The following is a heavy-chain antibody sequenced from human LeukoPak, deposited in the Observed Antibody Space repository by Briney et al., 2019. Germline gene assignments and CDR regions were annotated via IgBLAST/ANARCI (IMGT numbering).Heavy chain of an antibody. J-gene: IGHJ4*02. CDR3: ARWYSSGWAFDY. CDR1: GGSISSSGYF. D-gene: IGHD6-19*01. Sequence: PSETLSLTCTVSGGSISSSGYFWGWIRQPPGQGLEWIGSIYHSGNTYYNPSLKSRVTLSVDTSKNQFSLKLSSVTAADRAVYYCARWYSSGWAFDYWGQGTLVTVSS. CDR2: IYHSGNT. V-gene: IGHV4-39*01.